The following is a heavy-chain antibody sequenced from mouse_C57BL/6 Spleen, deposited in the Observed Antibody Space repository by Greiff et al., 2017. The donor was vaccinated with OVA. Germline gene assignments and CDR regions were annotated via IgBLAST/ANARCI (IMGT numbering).Heavy chain of an antibody. D-gene: IGHD2-5*01. CDR3: ARSNYSNYGWYFDV. CDR1: GYTFTSYW. V-gene: IGHV1-50*01. CDR2: IDPSDSYT. J-gene: IGHJ1*03. Sequence: VQLQQPGAELVKPGASVKLSCKASGYTFTSYWMQWVKQRPGQGLEWIGEIDPSDSYTKYNQKFKGKATLTVDTSSSTAYMQLSSLTSEDSAVSDGARSNYSNYGWYFDVWGTGTTVTVSS.